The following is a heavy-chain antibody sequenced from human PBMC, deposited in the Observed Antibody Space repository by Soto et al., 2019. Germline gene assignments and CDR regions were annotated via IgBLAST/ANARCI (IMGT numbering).Heavy chain of an antibody. J-gene: IGHJ4*02. CDR3: AKVMYTWNDVAAFDS. CDR2: IGVTAGST. V-gene: IGHV3-23*01. D-gene: IGHD1-1*01. Sequence: PGGSLRLSCEASRFTFSNFAMSWVRQAPGKGLEWISTIGVTAGSTYYTDSVRGRFTISRDNSKNTLYLEMNSLRAEDTALYYCAKVMYTWNDVAAFDSWGQGTLVTVS. CDR1: RFTFSNFA.